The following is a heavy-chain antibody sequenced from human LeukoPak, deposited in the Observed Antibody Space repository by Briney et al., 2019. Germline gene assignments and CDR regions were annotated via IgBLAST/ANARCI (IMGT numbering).Heavy chain of an antibody. D-gene: IGHD6-19*01. V-gene: IGHV4-34*01. CDR2: INHSGST. J-gene: IGHJ2*01. CDR1: GFTFSNAW. CDR3: ARARRNSSHHRPRDFDL. Sequence: GSLRLSCAASGFTFSNAWMNWVRQPPGKGLEWNGEINHSGSTNYNPSLKSRVTISVDTSKNQFSLKLSSVTAADTAVYYCARARRNSSHHRPRDFDLWGRGTLVTVSS.